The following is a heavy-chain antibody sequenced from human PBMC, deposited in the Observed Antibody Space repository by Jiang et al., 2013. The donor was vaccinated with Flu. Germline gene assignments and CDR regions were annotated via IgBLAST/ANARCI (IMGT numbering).Heavy chain of an antibody. V-gene: IGHV4-38-2*02. D-gene: IGHD3-10*01. J-gene: IGHJ5*02. CDR2: IYHSGST. CDR1: GYSLSSDYF. Sequence: GLVKPSETLSLTCTVSGYSLSSDYFWGWIRQPPGMGLEWIGSIYHSGSTFYNPSLKSRVTISVDTSKNQFSLKLISVTAADTAVYYCARGVTWGQGTLVTVSS. CDR3: ARGVT.